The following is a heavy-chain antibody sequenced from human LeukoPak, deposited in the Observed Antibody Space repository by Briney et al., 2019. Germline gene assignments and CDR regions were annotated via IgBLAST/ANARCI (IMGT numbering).Heavy chain of an antibody. CDR3: ARGYFDSSRRDFDY. J-gene: IGHJ4*02. CDR1: GYIFTGFY. D-gene: IGHD3-22*01. Sequence: ASVKVSCKASGYIFTGFYMHWVRQAPGQGLEWMGWITPDSGDTSVAQKFQDRVTMTRDTSISTAYMELSSLGSDDTALYYCARGYFDSSRRDFDYWGQGTLVTVSS. V-gene: IGHV1-2*02. CDR2: ITPDSGDT.